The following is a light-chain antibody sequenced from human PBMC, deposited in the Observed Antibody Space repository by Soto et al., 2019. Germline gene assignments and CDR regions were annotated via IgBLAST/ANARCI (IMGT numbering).Light chain of an antibody. Sequence: EIVFTQSPATLSLSPGERATLSRRASQSVSSYLAWYQQKPGQAPRLLIYDASNRATGIPARFSGSGSGTDFTLTISRLEPEDFAVYYCQQYGSSLGWTFGQGTKVDIK. J-gene: IGKJ1*01. CDR3: QQYGSSLGWT. V-gene: IGKV3-20*01. CDR2: DAS. CDR1: QSVSSY.